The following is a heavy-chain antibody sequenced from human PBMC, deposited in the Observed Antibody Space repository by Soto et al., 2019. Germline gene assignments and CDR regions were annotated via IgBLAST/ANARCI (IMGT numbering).Heavy chain of an antibody. J-gene: IGHJ4*02. Sequence: PWGSLRLSCAASGFTFDDYAVHWVRQAPGKGLEWVSGISWNSDSIGYADSVKGRFTISRDNAKKSLYLQMNSLRAEDTALYYCASGRGYDILTGYYPYFDYWGQGTLVTVSS. CDR1: GFTFDDYA. V-gene: IGHV3-9*01. CDR2: ISWNSDSI. D-gene: IGHD3-9*01. CDR3: ASGRGYDILTGYYPYFDY.